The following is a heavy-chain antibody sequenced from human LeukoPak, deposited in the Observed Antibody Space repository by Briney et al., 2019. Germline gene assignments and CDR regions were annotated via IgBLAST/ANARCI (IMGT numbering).Heavy chain of an antibody. CDR2: FYTSGST. CDR1: GGSISTYS. V-gene: IGHV4-4*07. CDR3: ARTVVTLDWYFDL. D-gene: IGHD4-23*01. Sequence: SETLSLTCTVSGGSISTYSWTWIRQPPGKGLEWIGRFYTSGSTNYHPSLKSRVTMSIDTSKNQVSLKMRSVTAADTAVYYCARTVVTLDWYFDLWGRGTLVSVSS. J-gene: IGHJ2*01.